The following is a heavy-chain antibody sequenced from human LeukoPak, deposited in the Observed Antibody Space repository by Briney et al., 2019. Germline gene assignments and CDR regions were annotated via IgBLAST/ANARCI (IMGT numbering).Heavy chain of an antibody. CDR3: ARHSLSGTPGPLDY. CDR1: GYIFTDYW. D-gene: IGHD1-20*01. CDR2: LYPGDSDT. J-gene: IGHJ4*02. Sequence: GASLKISCKASGYIFTDYWIGWVRPLPGKGLEWMGILYPGDSDTRYSPSSQGQVTITADKSITTAYLQWSSLKASDTAIYFCARHSLSGTPGPLDYWGQGALVTVSS. V-gene: IGHV5-51*01.